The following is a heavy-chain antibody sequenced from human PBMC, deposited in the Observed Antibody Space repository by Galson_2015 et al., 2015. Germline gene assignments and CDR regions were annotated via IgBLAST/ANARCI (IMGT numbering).Heavy chain of an antibody. D-gene: IGHD6-19*01. CDR2: ISGSGGST. J-gene: IGHJ4*02. CDR3: AKASSGWYRGYFDY. CDR1: GFTFSSYA. V-gene: IGHV3-23*01. Sequence: SLRLSCAASGFTFSSYAMSWVRRAPGKGLEWVSAISGSGGSTYYADSVKGRFTISRDNSKNTLYLQMNSLRAEDTAVYYCAKASSGWYRGYFDYWGQGTLVTVSS.